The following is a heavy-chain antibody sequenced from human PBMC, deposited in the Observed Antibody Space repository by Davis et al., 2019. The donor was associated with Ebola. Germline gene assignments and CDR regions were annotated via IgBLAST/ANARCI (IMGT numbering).Heavy chain of an antibody. CDR1: GGSISSYY. CDR2: IYYSGST. J-gene: IGHJ5*02. CDR3: ARHSDYHDNNGQPTYNWFDP. D-gene: IGHD3-22*01. Sequence: GSLRLSCTVSGGSISSYYWSWIRQPPGKGLEWIGYIYYSGSTNYNPSLKSRVTISVDTSKNQFSLKLNSVTAADTAVYYCARHSDYHDNNGQPTYNWFDPWGQGTLVAVSS. V-gene: IGHV4-59*08.